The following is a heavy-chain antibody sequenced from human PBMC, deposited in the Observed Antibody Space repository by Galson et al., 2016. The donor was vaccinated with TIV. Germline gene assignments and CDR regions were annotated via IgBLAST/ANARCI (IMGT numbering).Heavy chain of an antibody. J-gene: IGHJ3*02. CDR3: ARDGNYRDSSAIFYDAFDI. V-gene: IGHV3-30*05. D-gene: IGHD3-22*01. Sequence: SLRLSCAAPGFTFSKYYMNWVRQAPGKGPEWVAIISYDASNKYYADSVKGRFTISRDNSKYTLYLQMNSLRAEGTAVYYCARDGNYRDSSAIFYDAFDIWGQGTTVTVSS. CDR2: ISYDASNK. CDR1: GFTFSKYY.